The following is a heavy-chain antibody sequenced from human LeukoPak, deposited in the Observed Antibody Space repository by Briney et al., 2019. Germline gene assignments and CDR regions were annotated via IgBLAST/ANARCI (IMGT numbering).Heavy chain of an antibody. D-gene: IGHD3-10*01. Sequence: SETLSLTCTVSGGSISSGGYYWSWIHQHPGKGLEWIGYIYYSGSTYYNPSLKSRVTISADTSKNQFSLKLSSVTAADTAVYYCARDAEYYYGSGSYSSGIDVWGQGTTVTVSS. J-gene: IGHJ6*02. CDR3: ARDAEYYYGSGSYSSGIDV. V-gene: IGHV4-31*03. CDR2: IYYSGST. CDR1: GGSISSGGYY.